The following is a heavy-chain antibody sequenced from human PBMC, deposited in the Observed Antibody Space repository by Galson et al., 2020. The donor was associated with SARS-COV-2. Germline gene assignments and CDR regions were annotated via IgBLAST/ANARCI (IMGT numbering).Heavy chain of an antibody. Sequence: YYWGWIRQPPGKGLEWIASIYHSGTTYYNPSLKSRVTISVDTSKNQFSLNLNSVSAADTAVYYCARGIVALYPIDYWGQGTLVIVSS. V-gene: IGHV4-38-2*02. J-gene: IGHJ4*02. CDR1: YY. CDR3: ARGIVALYPIDY. CDR2: IYHSGTT. D-gene: IGHD3-22*01.